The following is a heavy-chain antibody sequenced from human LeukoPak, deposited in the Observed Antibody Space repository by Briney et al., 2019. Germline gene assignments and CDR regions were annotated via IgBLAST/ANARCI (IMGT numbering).Heavy chain of an antibody. Sequence: ASVKVSCKASGYTFTSYAMHWVRQAPGQRLEWMGWINAGNGNTKYSQKFQGRVTITRDTSASTAYMELSSLRSEDTAVYYCARKELYYPTRYCSSTSCYSSGGDYYYGMDVWGQGTTVTVSS. D-gene: IGHD2-2*01. V-gene: IGHV1-3*01. J-gene: IGHJ6*02. CDR2: INAGNGNT. CDR3: ARKELYYPTRYCSSTSCYSSGGDYYYGMDV. CDR1: GYTFTSYA.